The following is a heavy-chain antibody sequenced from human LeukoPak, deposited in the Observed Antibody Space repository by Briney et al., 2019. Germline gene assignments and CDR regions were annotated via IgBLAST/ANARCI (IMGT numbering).Heavy chain of an antibody. CDR1: GFTFSDYY. Sequence: GGSLRLSCAASGFTFSDYYMSWIRQAPGKGLEGISYISSSGSTLYYADSVKGRFTISRDNAMNSLFLQMNSLRAEDTAVYYCARDRYYYDSTNYSGGQGTLVTVSS. V-gene: IGHV3-11*01. D-gene: IGHD3-22*01. CDR3: ARDRYYYDSTNYS. J-gene: IGHJ4*02. CDR2: ISSSGSTL.